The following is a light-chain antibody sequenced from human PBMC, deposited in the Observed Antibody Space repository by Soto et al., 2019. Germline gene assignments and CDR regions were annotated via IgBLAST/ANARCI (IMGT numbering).Light chain of an antibody. CDR3: QQYNNWPFT. V-gene: IGKV3-15*01. Sequence: EIVMTQSPATLSVSPGERATLSCRASQSVSSNLAWYQQKPGQAPRLLIYGASTRATGIPARFSGSGSGTEFTLTNSSMQSEDFAVYYGQQYNNWPFTFGQGTRREIK. CDR1: QSVSSN. J-gene: IGKJ5*01. CDR2: GAS.